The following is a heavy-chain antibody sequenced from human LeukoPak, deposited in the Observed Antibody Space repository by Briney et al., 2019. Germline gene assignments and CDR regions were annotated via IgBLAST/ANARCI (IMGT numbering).Heavy chain of an antibody. J-gene: IGHJ4*02. CDR1: GGSISSYY. D-gene: IGHD1-26*01. V-gene: IGHV4-59*01. CDR2: INHSGST. CDR3: ARGPRPNFIVGATNYFDY. Sequence: SETLSLTCTVSGGSISSYYWSWIRQPAGKGLEWIGEINHSGSTNYNPSLKSRVTISVDTSKNQSSLKLSSVTAADTAVYYCARGPRPNFIVGATNYFDYWGQGTLVTVSS.